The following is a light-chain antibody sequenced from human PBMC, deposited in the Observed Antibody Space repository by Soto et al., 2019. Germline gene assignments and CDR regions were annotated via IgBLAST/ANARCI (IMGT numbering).Light chain of an antibody. Sequence: QSALTQPRSVSGSPGQSVTISCTGTSSDVDDYNYVSWFQQHPGKAPKLMIYDASERPSGVPDRFSGSKSGNTASLTISGLQAEDEADYYCCSYGGTFYVFGTGTKVTVL. CDR2: DAS. CDR3: CSYGGTFYV. V-gene: IGLV2-11*01. J-gene: IGLJ1*01. CDR1: SSDVDDYNY.